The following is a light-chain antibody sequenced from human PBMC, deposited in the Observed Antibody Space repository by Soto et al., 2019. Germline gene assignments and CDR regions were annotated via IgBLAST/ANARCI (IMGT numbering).Light chain of an antibody. CDR1: QSGYSSY. CDR2: GVF. J-gene: IGKJ1*01. V-gene: IGKV3-20*01. Sequence: ELVLTQSPETLSLSPGERATLSCRASQSGYSSYLAWYQQRPGQHPRLLIYGVFTRADDIPDRFSGSGSGTDFTLTISSLQPEDFAVYYCQHYGYPQWTFGQGTKVEI. CDR3: QHYGYPQWT.